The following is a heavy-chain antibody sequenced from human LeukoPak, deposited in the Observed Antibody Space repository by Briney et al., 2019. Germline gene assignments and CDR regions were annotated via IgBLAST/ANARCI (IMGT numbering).Heavy chain of an antibody. V-gene: IGHV4-61*02. D-gene: IGHD5-12*01. Sequence: SETLSLTCTVSGGSISSGSYYWSWIPQPAGKGLEWIGRIYTSGSTNYHPSLKSRVTISVDTSKNQFSLKLSSVTAADTAVYYCARTPFHAVATIGDWFDPWGQGTLVTVSS. CDR2: IYTSGST. CDR3: ARTPFHAVATIGDWFDP. J-gene: IGHJ5*02. CDR1: GGSISSGSYY.